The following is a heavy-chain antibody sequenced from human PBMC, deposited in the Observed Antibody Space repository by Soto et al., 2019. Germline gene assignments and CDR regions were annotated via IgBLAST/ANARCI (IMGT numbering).Heavy chain of an antibody. CDR1: EFTFSGYA. J-gene: IGHJ6*02. CDR2: ISYAGSKK. D-gene: IGHD1-1*01. CDR3: ARGTTPPWTDYIYYGMDV. V-gene: IGHV3-30-3*01. Sequence: QVQLVESGGGVVQPGRSLRLSCAASEFTFSGYAMHWVRQAPGKGLEWVAMISYAGSKKYYADSVKGRFTISRDNSKNTXXLQMTSLRAEDTAVYYCARGTTPPWTDYIYYGMDVWGQGTTVTVSS.